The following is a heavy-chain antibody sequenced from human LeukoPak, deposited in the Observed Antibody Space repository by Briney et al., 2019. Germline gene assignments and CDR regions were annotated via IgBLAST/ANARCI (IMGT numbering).Heavy chain of an antibody. CDR3: AKVGYCSSNCFRTHDY. D-gene: IGHD2-15*01. V-gene: IGHV3-23*01. Sequence: GGSLRLSCAVSGITLSNYGRSWVRQAPGKGLEWVSAISSDSDVTYYAASVKGRFTISRDNSKSTVYLQMNSLRAEDAATYYCAKVGYCSSNCFRTHDYWGQGALVTVSS. CDR2: ISSDSDVT. CDR1: GITLSNYG. J-gene: IGHJ4*02.